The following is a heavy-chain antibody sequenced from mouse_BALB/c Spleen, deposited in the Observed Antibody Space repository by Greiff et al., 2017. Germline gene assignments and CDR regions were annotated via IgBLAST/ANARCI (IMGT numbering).Heavy chain of an antibody. Sequence: QVQLQQPGAELVKPGASVKMSCKASGYTFTSYWMHWVKQRPGQGLEWIGVIDPSDSYTSYNQKFKGKATLTVDTSSSTAYMQLSSLTSEDSAVYYCTSYDYDGFAYWGQGTLVTVSA. CDR1: GYTFTSYW. V-gene: IGHV1S127*01. D-gene: IGHD2-4*01. CDR2: IDPSDSYT. J-gene: IGHJ3*01. CDR3: TSYDYDGFAY.